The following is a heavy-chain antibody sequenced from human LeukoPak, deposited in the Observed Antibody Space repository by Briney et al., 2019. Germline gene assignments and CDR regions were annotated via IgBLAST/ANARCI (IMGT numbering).Heavy chain of an antibody. J-gene: IGHJ4*02. CDR2: IRSKADSHAT. Sequence: GGSLRLSCAASGFTSSGSAVHWVRQASGKGLEWVGHIRSKADSHATAYAASVQGRFTISRDDSNNTAYLRMNSLKIEDAAVYFCSRHLYSSAWYEENWGQGTLVTVSS. CDR1: GFTSSGSA. V-gene: IGHV3-73*01. D-gene: IGHD6-19*01. CDR3: SRHLYSSAWYEEN.